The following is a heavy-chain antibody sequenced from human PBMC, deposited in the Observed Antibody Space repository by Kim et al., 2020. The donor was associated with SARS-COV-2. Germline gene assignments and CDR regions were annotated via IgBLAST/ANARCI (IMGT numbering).Heavy chain of an antibody. Sequence: SVKVSCKASGGTFSSYAISWVRQAPGQGLEWMGGIIPIFGTANYAQKFQGRVTITADESTSTAYMELSSLRSEDTAVYYCARVPEYQLRDYYYYGMDVWGQGTTVTVSS. D-gene: IGHD2-2*01. CDR2: IIPIFGTA. J-gene: IGHJ6*02. V-gene: IGHV1-69*13. CDR1: GGTFSSYA. CDR3: ARVPEYQLRDYYYYGMDV.